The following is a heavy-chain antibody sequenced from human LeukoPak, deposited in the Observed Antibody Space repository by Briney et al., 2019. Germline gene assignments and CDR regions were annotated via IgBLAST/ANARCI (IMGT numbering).Heavy chain of an antibody. CDR2: IYYSGST. CDR3: ASSGYSSSWSRDWFDP. D-gene: IGHD6-13*01. J-gene: IGHJ5*02. V-gene: IGHV4-31*03. CDR1: GGSISSGGYY. Sequence: SETLSLTCTVSGGSISSGGYYWSWIRQHPGKGLEWIGYIYYSGSTYYNPSLKSRVTISVDTSKNQFSLKLSSVTAANTAVYYCASSGYSSSWSRDWFDPWGQGTLVTVSS.